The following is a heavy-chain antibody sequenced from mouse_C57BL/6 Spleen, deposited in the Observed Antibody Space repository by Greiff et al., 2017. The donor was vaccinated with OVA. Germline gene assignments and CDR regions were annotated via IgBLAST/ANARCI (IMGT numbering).Heavy chain of an antibody. CDR3: AKGYGNYGGEYDFDY. J-gene: IGHJ2*01. Sequence: QVQLQQPGAELVKPGASVKLSCKASGYTFTSYWMQWVKQRPGQGLEWIGEIDPSDSYTNYNQKFKGKATLTVDTYSSTAYMQLSSLTSEDSAVYYGAKGYGNYGGEYDFDYWGQGTTLTVSS. D-gene: IGHD2-10*02. CDR1: GYTFTSYW. V-gene: IGHV1-50*01. CDR2: IDPSDSYT.